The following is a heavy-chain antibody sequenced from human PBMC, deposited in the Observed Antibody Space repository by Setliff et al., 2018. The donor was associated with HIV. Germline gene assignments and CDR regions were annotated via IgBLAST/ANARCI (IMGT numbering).Heavy chain of an antibody. Sequence: SVKVSCKSSAGSFSIFAINWVRQAPGQGLEWMGGMMTIFSTTNYARKFQGRGTITTDESTGTAYMELSNLRSEDTAVYYCATEGAGGSYQRASALDVWGQGTMVTVSS. CDR1: AGSFSIFA. V-gene: IGHV1-69*05. CDR3: ATEGAGGSYQRASALDV. CDR2: MMTIFSTT. J-gene: IGHJ3*01. D-gene: IGHD1-26*01.